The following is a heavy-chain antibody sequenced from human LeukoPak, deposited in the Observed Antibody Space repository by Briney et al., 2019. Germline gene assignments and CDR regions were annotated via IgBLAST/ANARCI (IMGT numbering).Heavy chain of an antibody. CDR1: GGSFSGYY. J-gene: IGHJ4*02. V-gene: IGHV4-34*01. Sequence: SETLSLTCAVYGGSFSGYYWSWIRKPPGEGLEWIGEINHSGSTNYNPSLKSRVTISVDTSKNQFSLKLSSVTAADTAVYYCAYCSGGSCSPDYWGQGTLVTVSS. D-gene: IGHD2-15*01. CDR3: AYCSGGSCSPDY. CDR2: INHSGST.